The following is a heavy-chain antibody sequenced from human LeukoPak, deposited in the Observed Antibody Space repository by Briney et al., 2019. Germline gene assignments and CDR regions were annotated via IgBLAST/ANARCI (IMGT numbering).Heavy chain of an antibody. D-gene: IGHD3-22*01. J-gene: IGHJ4*02. CDR1: GGSISSNY. CDR3: ARNHYDSSGYYYFFDY. V-gene: IGHV4-4*07. CDR2: IYTSGST. Sequence: PSETLSLTCTVSGGSISSNYWSWIRQPAGKGLEWIGRIYTSGSTNYNPSLKSRVTMSVDTSKNQFSLKLSSVTAADTAVYYCARNHYDSSGYYYFFDYWGQGTLVTVSS.